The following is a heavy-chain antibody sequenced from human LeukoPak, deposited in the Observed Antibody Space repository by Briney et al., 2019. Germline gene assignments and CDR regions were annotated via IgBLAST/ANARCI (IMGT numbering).Heavy chain of an antibody. J-gene: IGHJ4*02. CDR3: ARVHSDSRGYYQHDY. Sequence: GGSLRLSCAASGFTVSINYMSWVRQAPGKGLEWVSLTYSGGSTYYADSVKGRFTISRDNSKNTLYLQMNSLRAEDTAVYFCARVHSDSRGYYQHDYWSQGTLVTVSS. CDR2: TYSGGST. V-gene: IGHV3-66*01. D-gene: IGHD3-22*01. CDR1: GFTVSINY.